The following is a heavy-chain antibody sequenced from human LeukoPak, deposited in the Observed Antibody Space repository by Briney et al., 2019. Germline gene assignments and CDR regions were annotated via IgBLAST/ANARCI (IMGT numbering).Heavy chain of an antibody. CDR2: INHSGST. J-gene: IGHJ4*02. D-gene: IGHD5-24*01. V-gene: IGHV4-34*01. CDR3: ARARWLQKYYFDY. Sequence: SETLSLTCAVYGGSFSGYYWSWIRQPPGKGLEWIGEINHSGSTNYNPSLKSRVTILVDTSKNQFSLKLSSVTAADTAVYYCARARWLQKYYFDYWGQGTLVTVSS. CDR1: GGSFSGYY.